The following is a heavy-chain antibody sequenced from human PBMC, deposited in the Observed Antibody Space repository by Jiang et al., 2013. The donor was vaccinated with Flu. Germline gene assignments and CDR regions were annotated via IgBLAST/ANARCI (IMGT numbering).Heavy chain of an antibody. D-gene: IGHD4-17*01. V-gene: IGHV4-34*01. J-gene: IGHJ4*02. CDR3: ARADYGDYDNGVIIAY. Sequence: GSGLVKPSDTLSLTCGVYGGSFSGYYWTWIRQPPGKGLEWIGEINHSGRTNYNPSLKSRVTISIDTSRAQFSLKLRSVTAADTAVYYCARADYGDYDNGVIIAYWGQGTLVTVSP. CDR1: GGSFSGYY. CDR2: INHSGRT.